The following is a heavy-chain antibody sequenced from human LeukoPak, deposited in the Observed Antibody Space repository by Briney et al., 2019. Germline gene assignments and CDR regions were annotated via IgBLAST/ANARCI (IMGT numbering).Heavy chain of an antibody. CDR3: AGGFSRGPSAFDI. V-gene: IGHV4-34*01. J-gene: IGHJ3*02. CDR2: INHSGSA. CDR1: GGPFSGHY. Sequence: SETLSLTCAVYGGPFSGHYWRWIRQPPGKGLEWIGEINHSGSANYSPSLKSRVTISVDTSKNQFSLKLSSVTAADTAVYYCAGGFSRGPSAFDIWGQGTMVTVSS.